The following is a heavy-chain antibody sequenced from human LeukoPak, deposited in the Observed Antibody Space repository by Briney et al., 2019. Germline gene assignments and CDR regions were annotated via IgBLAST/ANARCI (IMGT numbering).Heavy chain of an antibody. CDR2: IYRSYRSGSGST. CDR3: VSQVVPAAIPDAFDI. V-gene: IGHV4-38-2*01. CDR1: GYSISTGYY. D-gene: IGHD2-2*01. J-gene: IGHJ3*02. Sequence: SETLSLTCALSGYSISTGYYWGWIRQPPGKGLEFLASIYRSYRSGSGSTYYNPSLSSRITISLDASKNQFSLKLNSVTAADTAVYYCVSQVVPAAIPDAFDIWGQGTVVTVSS.